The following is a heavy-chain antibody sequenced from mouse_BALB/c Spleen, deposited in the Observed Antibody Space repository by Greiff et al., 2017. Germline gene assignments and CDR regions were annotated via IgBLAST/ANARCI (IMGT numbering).Heavy chain of an antibody. CDR3: ARSGYGNYDY. D-gene: IGHD2-10*02. J-gene: IGHJ2*01. V-gene: IGHV5-17*02. Sequence: DVKLVESGGGLVQPGGSRKLSCAASGFTFSSFGMHWVRQAPEKGLEWVAYISSGSSTIYYADTVKGRFTISRDNPKNTLFLQMTSLRSEDTAMYYCARSGYGNYDYWGQGTTLTVSS. CDR2: ISSGSSTI. CDR1: GFTFSSFG.